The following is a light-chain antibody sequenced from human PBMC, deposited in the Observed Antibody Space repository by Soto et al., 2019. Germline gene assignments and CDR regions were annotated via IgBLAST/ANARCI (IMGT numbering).Light chain of an antibody. CDR3: SSYTTRDNLV. CDR1: SSDVGGYNY. CDR2: EVI. Sequence: ALAQPASVSGSPGQSITIACTGTSSDVGGYNYVSWYQQYPGKAPKLMISEVINRPSGVSDRFSGSKSGYTASLTISGLQPEDEADYYCSSYTTRDNLVFGTGTKVTVL. V-gene: IGLV2-14*01. J-gene: IGLJ1*01.